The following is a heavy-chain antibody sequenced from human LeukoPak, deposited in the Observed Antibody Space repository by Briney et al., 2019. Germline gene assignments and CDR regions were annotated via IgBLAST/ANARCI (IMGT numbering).Heavy chain of an antibody. CDR3: ATLVYSESRYHFDT. V-gene: IGHV4-59*02. D-gene: IGHD1-26*01. J-gene: IGHJ4*02. Sequence: SETLSLTCSVSNGAVKNYYWTWIRQPPGQGLEWIGSFLYSGTTTYRASLDSRLIISVDNSKNTVSLRLFSVTAADTAVYYCATLVYSESRYHFDTWGQGTLVTVSS. CDR2: FLYSGTT. CDR1: NGAVKNYY.